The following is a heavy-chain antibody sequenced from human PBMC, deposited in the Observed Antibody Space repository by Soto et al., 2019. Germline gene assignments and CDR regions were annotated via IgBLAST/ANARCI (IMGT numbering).Heavy chain of an antibody. CDR1: GGSISTYY. V-gene: IGHV4-59*01. D-gene: IGHD3-3*01. CDR2: IYYSGST. Sequence: SSETLSLTCTVSGGSISTYYWSWIRQPPGKGLEWIGHIYYSGSTNYNPSLKSRVTISVDTSKNQFSLKLTSVTAADTAVYYCARTYYDFWSGSNNWFDPWGQGTLVTVSS. J-gene: IGHJ5*02. CDR3: ARTYYDFWSGSNNWFDP.